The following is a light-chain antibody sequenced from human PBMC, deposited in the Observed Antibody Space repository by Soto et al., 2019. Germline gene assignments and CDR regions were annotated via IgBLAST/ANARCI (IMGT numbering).Light chain of an antibody. CDR2: KAS. J-gene: IGKJ2*01. CDR3: QQYNDSFPYT. Sequence: DIQLTQSPSTLSASVGDRVTITCRASQRISIWLAWYQQKPGTAPKLLIYKASTLESGVPSRFSGSRSGTEFTPPVSSLQPDDFATYYCQQYNDSFPYTFGQGTKLEIK. V-gene: IGKV1-5*03. CDR1: QRISIW.